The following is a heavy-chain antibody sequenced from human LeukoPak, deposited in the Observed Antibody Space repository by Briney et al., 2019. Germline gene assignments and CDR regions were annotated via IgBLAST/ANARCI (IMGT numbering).Heavy chain of an antibody. J-gene: IGHJ3*02. CDR3: SRDGRQGDRSAFDI. CDR1: GFTFSDYI. V-gene: IGHV3-72*01. D-gene: IGHD2-21*01. CDR2: IRRKRNGYTT. Sequence: PGGSLRLSCAASGFTFSDYILDWVRQAPGKGLEWVGRIRRKRNGYTTEFAASVKGRFTISRDDSGNPLYLHMNNLRTEDTAVYYCSRDGRQGDRSAFDIWGQGTMVTVSS.